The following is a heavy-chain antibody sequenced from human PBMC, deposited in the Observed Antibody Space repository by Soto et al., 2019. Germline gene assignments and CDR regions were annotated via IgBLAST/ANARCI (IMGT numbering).Heavy chain of an antibody. V-gene: IGHV4-30-2*01. Sequence: SETLSLTCAVSGGSISSGGYSCSWIRQPPGEGLEWIGYIYHSVSTYYNPSLKSRVTISVDRSKNQFSLKLSSVTAADTAVYYCSRGPPDYDFWSGYLSPRYGMDVWGQGTTVTVSS. CDR2: IYHSVST. CDR3: SRGPPDYDFWSGYLSPRYGMDV. CDR1: GGSISSGGYS. D-gene: IGHD3-3*01. J-gene: IGHJ6*02.